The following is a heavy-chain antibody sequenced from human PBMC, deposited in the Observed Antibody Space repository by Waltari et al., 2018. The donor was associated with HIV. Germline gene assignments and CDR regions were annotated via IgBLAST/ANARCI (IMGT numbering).Heavy chain of an antibody. V-gene: IGHV4-38-2*02. D-gene: IGHD7-27*01. Sequence: QVQLQESGPGLVKPSETLSLTCTVSGYSISSGYYWGWIRQPPGKGLEWIGSMYHSGSTYYNPSLKSRVTMSVETSKNQFSLKLSSVTAADTAVYYCAMRSGEYWYFDLWGRGTLVTVSS. CDR3: AMRSGEYWYFDL. CDR1: GYSISSGYY. CDR2: MYHSGST. J-gene: IGHJ2*01.